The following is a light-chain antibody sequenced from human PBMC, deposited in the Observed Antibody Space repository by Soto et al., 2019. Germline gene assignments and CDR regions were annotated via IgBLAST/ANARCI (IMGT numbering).Light chain of an antibody. J-gene: IGLJ2*01. CDR1: SSDIGAYDY. CDR3: CSYTTRSTLV. CDR2: EVN. Sequence: ALTQPASVSGSPGQSIIISCTGTSSDIGAYDYVSWYQHHPGKVPKLIIYEVNYRPSQVSDRFSGSKSGNTASLTISGXQAEDESEYYCCSYTTRSTLVFGGGTKVTVL. V-gene: IGLV2-14*01.